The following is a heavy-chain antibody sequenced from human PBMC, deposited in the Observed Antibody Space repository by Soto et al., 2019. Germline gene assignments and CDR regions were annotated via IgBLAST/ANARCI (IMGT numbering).Heavy chain of an antibody. J-gene: IGHJ4*02. CDR2: VIPIFDVT. CDR3: ARDRDNSNWPNFDY. CDR1: GGTLSIYT. V-gene: IGHV1-69*02. D-gene: IGHD6-13*01. Sequence: QVQLVQSGSEVKKPGSSVKVSCKASGGTLSIYTISWVRQAPGQGLEWMGRVIPIFDVTSYAQRFQGRVTITADKSTTTAYMELSSLRSEDTAVYYCARDRDNSNWPNFDYWGQGTLVTVSS.